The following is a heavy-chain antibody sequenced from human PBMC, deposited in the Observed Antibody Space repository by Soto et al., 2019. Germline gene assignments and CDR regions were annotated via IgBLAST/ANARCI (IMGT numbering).Heavy chain of an antibody. J-gene: IGHJ5*02. D-gene: IGHD2-15*01. V-gene: IGHV4-59*08. CDR2: VSNTATT. Sequence: SETLSLTCTFSGASIINYYWALIRQSPGGGLESIGYVSNTATTTYNPSLKSRVTILLDTSKNQLSLKLSSVTAADTAVYYCARQRSVVVTPWWFDPRGQGTLVTVSS. CDR1: GASIINYY. CDR3: ARQRSVVVTPWWFDP.